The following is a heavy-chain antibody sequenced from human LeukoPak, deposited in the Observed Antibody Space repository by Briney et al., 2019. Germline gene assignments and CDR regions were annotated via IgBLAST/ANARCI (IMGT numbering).Heavy chain of an antibody. V-gene: IGHV4-59*11. CDR2: IYYSGST. Sequence: SETLSLTCTVSGGSISSHYWSWIRQPPGKELEWIGYIYYSGSTNYNPSLKSRVTISVDTSKNQFSLKLSSVTAADTAVYYCARAWMGIYGDYWTGLDPWGQGTLVAVSS. J-gene: IGHJ5*02. CDR3: ARAWMGIYGDYWTGLDP. CDR1: GGSISSHY. D-gene: IGHD4-17*01.